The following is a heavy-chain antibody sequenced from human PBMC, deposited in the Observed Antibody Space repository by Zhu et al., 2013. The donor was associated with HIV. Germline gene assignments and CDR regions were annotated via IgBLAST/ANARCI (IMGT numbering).Heavy chain of an antibody. J-gene: IGHJ4*02. CDR2: INPNSGVT. CDR3: ARGGMNVVSTIEKTLFDY. Sequence: QVQLVQSGAEVKKPGASVKVSCTASGYTFTGHYIHWVRQAPGQGLEWMGWINPNSGVTDYAQKFQGRVTMTRDTSISTAYMELNSLRSDDTAVYYCARGGMNVVSTIEKTLFDYWGQGTLVTVSS. V-gene: IGHV1-2*02. CDR1: GYTFTGHY. D-gene: IGHD5-12*01.